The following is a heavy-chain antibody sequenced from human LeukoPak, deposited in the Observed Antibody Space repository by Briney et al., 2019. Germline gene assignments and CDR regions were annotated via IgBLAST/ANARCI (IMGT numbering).Heavy chain of an antibody. D-gene: IGHD2-15*01. V-gene: IGHV3-48*03. J-gene: IGHJ4*02. Sequence: GGSLRLSCAASGFTFSSYEMNWVRQAPGKGLEWVSYISSSGSTIYYADSVKGRFTISRDNAKNSLYLQMNSLRAEDTAVYYCARRGIAATHYYFDYWGQGTLVTVSS. CDR3: ARRGIAATHYYFDY. CDR1: GFTFSSYE. CDR2: ISSSGSTI.